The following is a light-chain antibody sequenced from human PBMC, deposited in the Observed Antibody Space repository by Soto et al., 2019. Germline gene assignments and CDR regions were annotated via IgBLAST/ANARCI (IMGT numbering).Light chain of an antibody. Sequence: QSVLTQPPSASGSPGQSVTISCTGTSSDIGAYNHVSWYQQHPGKAPRFIIYEVSQWPSGVPDRFSGSKSGNTASLTVSGLQADDEADYYCSSYAGSNGPVIFGGGTKLTVL. CDR2: EVS. J-gene: IGLJ2*01. V-gene: IGLV2-8*01. CDR3: SSYAGSNGPVI. CDR1: SSDIGAYNH.